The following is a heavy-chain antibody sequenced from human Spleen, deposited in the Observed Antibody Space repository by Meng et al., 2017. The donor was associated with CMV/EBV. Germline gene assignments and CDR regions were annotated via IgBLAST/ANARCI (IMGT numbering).Heavy chain of an antibody. CDR1: GFTFSSYA. CDR2: ISDSGGST. V-gene: IGHV3-23*01. D-gene: IGHD3-3*01. CDR3: AKDKVLWSGFYGMDV. Sequence: GGSLRLSCAASGFTFSSYAMSWVRQAPGKGLEWISVISDSGGSTYYADSVKGRFTISRDNSKNTLYLQMNSLRAEDTAVYYCAKDKVLWSGFYGMDVWGQGTTVTVSS. J-gene: IGHJ6*02.